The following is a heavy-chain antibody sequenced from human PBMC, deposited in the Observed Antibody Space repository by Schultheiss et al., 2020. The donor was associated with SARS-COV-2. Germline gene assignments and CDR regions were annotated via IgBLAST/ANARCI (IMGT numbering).Heavy chain of an antibody. J-gene: IGHJ4*02. Sequence: SQTLSLTCTVSGGSISSYYWSWIRQPPGKGLEWIGYIYYSGSTNYNPSLKSRVTISVDTSKNQFSLKLSSVTAADTAVYYCATLYYYGSGSYRYYFDYWGQGTLVTVSS. CDR3: ATLYYYGSGSYRYYFDY. CDR2: IYYSGST. V-gene: IGHV4-59*01. CDR1: GGSISSYY. D-gene: IGHD3-10*01.